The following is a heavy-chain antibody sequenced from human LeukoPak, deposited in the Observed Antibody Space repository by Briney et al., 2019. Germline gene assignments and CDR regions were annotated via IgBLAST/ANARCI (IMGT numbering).Heavy chain of an antibody. J-gene: IGHJ4*02. V-gene: IGHV3-23*01. D-gene: IGHD2-15*01. CDR1: AFTLSRFS. CDR3: AKKSGGGCYWGVDY. Sequence: PGRSLRLSCAASAFTLSRFSMSWVSQAPGKGLEWVSAISGSGDATSYADAVKGRFIISRDNSKNTLYLQRNSLRAEDTAVYYCAKKSGGGCYWGVDYWGQGTLVTVSS. CDR2: ISGSGDAT.